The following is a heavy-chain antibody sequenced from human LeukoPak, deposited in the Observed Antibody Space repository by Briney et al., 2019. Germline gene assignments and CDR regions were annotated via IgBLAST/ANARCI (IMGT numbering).Heavy chain of an antibody. Sequence: GGSLRLSCAASGFTFSSYAMSWVRQAPGKGLEWVSAISGSADSTYYADSVMGRFTISRDNSKDTLYLQMNSLRAEDTAVYYCAKDQSVVGGYHFDYWGQGTLVTVSS. J-gene: IGHJ4*02. CDR2: ISGSADST. D-gene: IGHD5-12*01. CDR3: AKDQSVVGGYHFDY. V-gene: IGHV3-23*01. CDR1: GFTFSSYA.